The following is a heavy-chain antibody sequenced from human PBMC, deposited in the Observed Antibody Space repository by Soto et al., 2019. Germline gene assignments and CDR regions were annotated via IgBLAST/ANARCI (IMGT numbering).Heavy chain of an antibody. J-gene: IGHJ4*02. CDR1: GFTFSSYS. CDR2: ISSSSSYI. CDR3: AKEAGELSTRSFDY. Sequence: EVQLVESGGGLVKPGGSLRLSCAASGFTFSSYSMNWVRQAPGKGLEWVSSISSSSSYIYYADSAKGRFTISRDNAKNSLYLQMNSLRAEDTAVYYCAKEAGELSTRSFDYWGQGTLVTVSS. D-gene: IGHD3-16*02. V-gene: IGHV3-21*01.